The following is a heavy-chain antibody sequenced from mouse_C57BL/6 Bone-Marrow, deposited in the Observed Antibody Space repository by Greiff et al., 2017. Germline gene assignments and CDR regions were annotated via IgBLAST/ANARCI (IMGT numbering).Heavy chain of an antibody. CDR1: GYTFTSYW. V-gene: IGHV1-74*01. Sequence: VQLQQPGAELVKPGASVKVSCKASGYTFTSYWMHWVKQRPGQGLEWIGRIHPSDSDTNYNQKFKGKATLPVDKSSSTAYMQLSSLTSEDSAVYYCAIWGTTVVAPYAYWGQGTSVTVSS. D-gene: IGHD1-1*01. CDR3: AIWGTTVVAPYAY. J-gene: IGHJ4*01. CDR2: IHPSDSDT.